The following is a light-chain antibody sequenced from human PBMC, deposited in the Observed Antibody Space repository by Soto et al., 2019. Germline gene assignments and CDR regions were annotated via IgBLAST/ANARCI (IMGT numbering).Light chain of an antibody. CDR1: SSDIGSYNY. CDR2: DVS. V-gene: IGLV2-14*01. Sequence: QSALTQPASVSGSPGQSITISCTGTSSDIGSYNYVSWYQQHPGIAPKLIIHDVSIRPSGISNRFSGSKSGDTASLTISGLQSEDEADYHCSSYATSGAWLFGGGTKVTVL. J-gene: IGLJ3*02. CDR3: SSYATSGAWL.